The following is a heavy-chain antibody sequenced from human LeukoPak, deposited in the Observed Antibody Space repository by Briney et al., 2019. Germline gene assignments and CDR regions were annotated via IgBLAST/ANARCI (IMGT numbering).Heavy chain of an antibody. CDR1: GFTFSNAW. CDR2: IKSKTDGGTT. V-gene: IGHV3-15*01. J-gene: IGHJ4*02. Sequence: GSLRLSCAASGFTFSNAWMSWVRQAPGKGLEWVGRIKSKTDGGTTDYAAPVKGRFTISRDDSKNTLYLQMNSLKTEDTAVYYCARGLIGNGYYFDYWGQGTLVTVSS. CDR3: ARGLIGNGYYFDY.